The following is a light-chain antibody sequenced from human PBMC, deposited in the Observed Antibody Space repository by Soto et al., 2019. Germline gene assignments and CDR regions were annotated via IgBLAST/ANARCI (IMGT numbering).Light chain of an antibody. J-gene: IGKJ4*01. V-gene: IGKV3-20*01. Sequence: IVLTQSPDTLSLSPGEGATLSCRASHSVSGRYLAWYQQKPGQALRLLIYDASSRATGIPDRFSGSGSGTDFTLTIISLEPEDSAVYYCQQYGSSPLLTFGGGTKVEIK. CDR1: HSVSGRY. CDR2: DAS. CDR3: QQYGSSPLLT.